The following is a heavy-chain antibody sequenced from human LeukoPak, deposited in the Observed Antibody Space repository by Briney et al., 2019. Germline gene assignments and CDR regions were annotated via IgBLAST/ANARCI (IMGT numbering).Heavy chain of an antibody. CDR2: ISSSGSTI. D-gene: IGHD3-10*01. Sequence: GGSLRLSCAASGFTFSSYEMNWVRQAPGKGLEWVSYISSSGSTIYYADSVKGRLTISRDNSKNTLYLQMSSLRAEDTAVYYCAKNFEYYYASGSPDYWGQGTLVTVSS. J-gene: IGHJ4*02. CDR3: AKNFEYYYASGSPDY. V-gene: IGHV3-48*03. CDR1: GFTFSSYE.